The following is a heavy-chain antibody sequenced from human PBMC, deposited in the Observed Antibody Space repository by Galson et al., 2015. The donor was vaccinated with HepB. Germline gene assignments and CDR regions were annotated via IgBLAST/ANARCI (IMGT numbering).Heavy chain of an antibody. J-gene: IGHJ6*02. CDR1: GFTFSTYN. CDR2: ISTGSTTI. Sequence: SLRLSCAASGFTFSTYNMNWVRQAPGKGLEWVSYISTGSTTIYYADSVRGRFTISRDNAKNSLYLQMNSLRAEDTAVYYCARKQLNYYYYGMDVWGQGTTVTVSS. D-gene: IGHD6-13*01. CDR3: ARKQLNYYYYGMDV. V-gene: IGHV3-48*01.